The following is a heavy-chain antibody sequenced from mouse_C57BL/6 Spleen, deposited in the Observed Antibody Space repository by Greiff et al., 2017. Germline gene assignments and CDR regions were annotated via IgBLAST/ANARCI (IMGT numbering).Heavy chain of an antibody. Sequence: VQLQQPGAELVMPGPSVKLSCKASGYTFTSYWMHWVKQRPGQGLEWIGEIDPSDRYTNYNQKFKGKSTLTVAKSSRTTYMPLSSLTSEDSAVYYCARSRSSHYAMDYWGQGTSVTVSS. J-gene: IGHJ4*01. V-gene: IGHV1-69*01. D-gene: IGHD1-1*01. CDR1: GYTFTSYW. CDR2: IDPSDRYT. CDR3: ARSRSSHYAMDY.